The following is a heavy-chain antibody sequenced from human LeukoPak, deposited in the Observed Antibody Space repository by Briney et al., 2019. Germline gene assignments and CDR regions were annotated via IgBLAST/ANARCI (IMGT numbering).Heavy chain of an antibody. J-gene: IGHJ4*02. V-gene: IGHV3-7*01. CDR3: ARDSAMDTLDY. D-gene: IGHD5-18*01. CDR1: GFTFSDYY. CDR2: IKQDGSEK. Sequence: GGSLRLSCAASGFTFSDYYMSWVRQAPGKGLEWVANIKQDGSEKYYVDSVKGRFTISRDNAKNSLYLQMNSLRAEDTAVYYCARDSAMDTLDYWGQGTLVTVSS.